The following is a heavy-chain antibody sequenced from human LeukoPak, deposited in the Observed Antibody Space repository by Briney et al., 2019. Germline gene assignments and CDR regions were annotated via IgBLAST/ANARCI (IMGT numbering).Heavy chain of an antibody. CDR3: ARNVNCGGDCYSFFDY. D-gene: IGHD2-21*02. Sequence: ASVKVSCKASGYTFTGYYMHWVRQAPGQGLEWMGWINPNSGGTNCAQKFQGRVTMTRDTSISTAYMELSRLRSDDTAVHYCARNVNCGGDCYSFFDYWGQGTLVTVSS. V-gene: IGHV1-2*02. CDR1: GYTFTGYY. CDR2: INPNSGGT. J-gene: IGHJ4*02.